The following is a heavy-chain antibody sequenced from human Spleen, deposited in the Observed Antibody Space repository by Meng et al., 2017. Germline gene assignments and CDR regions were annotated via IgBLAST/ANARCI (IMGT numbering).Heavy chain of an antibody. Sequence: ASVKVSCKASGYIFTNYYMYWVRQAPGQGLEWMGIINPSSGNTNYAQKFQGRVTMTRDTSTSAVYMELSSLRSEDTAVYYCARDEDISAAGKLFGDYWGQGTLVTVSS. V-gene: IGHV1-46*01. CDR1: GYIFTNYY. CDR3: ARDEDISAAGKLFGDY. CDR2: INPSSGNT. D-gene: IGHD6-13*01. J-gene: IGHJ4*02.